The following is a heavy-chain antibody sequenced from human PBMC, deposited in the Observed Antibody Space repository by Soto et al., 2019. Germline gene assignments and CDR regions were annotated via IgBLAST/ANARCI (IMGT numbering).Heavy chain of an antibody. V-gene: IGHV1-18*01. J-gene: IGHJ4*02. CDR2: ISAYNSNT. CDR1: GYTFTSYG. Sequence: ASVKVSCKASGYTFTSYGISWVRQAPGQGLEWMGWISAYNSNTNYAQKLQGRVTMTTDTSTSTAYMELRSLRSDDTAVYYCARSIAAAVDFDYWGQGTLVTVSS. CDR3: ARSIAAAVDFDY. D-gene: IGHD6-13*01.